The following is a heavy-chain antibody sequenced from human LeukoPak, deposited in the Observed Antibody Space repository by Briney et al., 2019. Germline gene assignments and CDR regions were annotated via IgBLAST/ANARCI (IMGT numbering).Heavy chain of an antibody. J-gene: IGHJ6*03. CDR1: GFTFGDYA. Sequence: GGSLRLSCTASGFTFGDYAMSWVRQAPGKGLEWVASINQDGSEKYYVDSVKGRFTISRDDSKNTLYLQMNSLRAEDTAVYYCARAGSDNWNYLASRVYYYYMDVWGKGTTVTVSS. V-gene: IGHV3-7*01. CDR2: INQDGSEK. D-gene: IGHD1-7*01. CDR3: ARAGSDNWNYLASRVYYYYMDV.